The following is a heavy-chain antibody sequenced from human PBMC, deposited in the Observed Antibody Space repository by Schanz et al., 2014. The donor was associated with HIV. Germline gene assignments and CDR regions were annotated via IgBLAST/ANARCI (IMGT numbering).Heavy chain of an antibody. J-gene: IGHJ3*01. V-gene: IGHV1-8*02. CDR3: ARGGYYRGVGDYYVTAFDY. D-gene: IGHD2-21*01. CDR1: GYNFGNLD. Sequence: QVWLVQSGPEVKKPGASVRVSCKASGYNFGNLDINWVRQATGQGLEWLGWMNPGSGNTGYAWKFQGRVTMARDTSIRTAYMELSSLRSDDTAVYYCARGGYYRGVGDYYVTAFDYWGRGTKVTVSS. CDR2: MNPGSGNT.